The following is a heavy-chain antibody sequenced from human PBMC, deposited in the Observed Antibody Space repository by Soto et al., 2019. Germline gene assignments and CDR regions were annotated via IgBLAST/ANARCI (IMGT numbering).Heavy chain of an antibody. D-gene: IGHD3-16*02. J-gene: IGHJ4*02. CDR3: ARDRLRLGELSLLGYFDY. V-gene: IGHV3-30*04. CDR1: GFTFSRHT. Sequence: QVQLEESGGGVVQPGRSLRLSCAASGFTFSRHTLHWVRQAPGKGLEWVASISYDGSNKYYADSVKGRFTISRDNSKNTLHVQMDSLRAEDTAVYYCARDRLRLGELSLLGYFDYWGQGTLVTVSS. CDR2: ISYDGSNK.